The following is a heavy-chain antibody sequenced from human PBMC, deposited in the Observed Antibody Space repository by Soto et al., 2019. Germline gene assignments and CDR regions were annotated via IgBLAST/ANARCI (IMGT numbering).Heavy chain of an antibody. V-gene: IGHV1-8*01. CDR1: GYTFTSYD. J-gene: IGHJ5*02. CDR3: ARGSIAARFGRDWFDP. CDR2: MNPNSGNT. D-gene: IGHD6-6*01. Sequence: ASVKVSCKASGYTFTSYDINWVRHATGQGLEWMGWMNPNSGNTGYAQKFQGRVTMTRNTSISTAYMELSSLRSEDTAVYYCARGSIAARFGRDWFDPWGQGTLVTVSS.